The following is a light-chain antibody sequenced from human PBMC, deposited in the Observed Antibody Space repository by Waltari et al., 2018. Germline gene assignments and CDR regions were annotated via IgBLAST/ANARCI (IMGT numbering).Light chain of an antibody. V-gene: IGKV3-15*01. Sequence: EIVMTQSPATLSVSPGERATLSCRASQSVGSDLAWYQQKPGQAPSLLIYGASTRVTGSPARFGGSGLGTEFTLTISSRHSEDFAVYYCQQYNKWPPYTFGQGTKLEIK. J-gene: IGKJ2*01. CDR1: QSVGSD. CDR2: GAS. CDR3: QQYNKWPPYT.